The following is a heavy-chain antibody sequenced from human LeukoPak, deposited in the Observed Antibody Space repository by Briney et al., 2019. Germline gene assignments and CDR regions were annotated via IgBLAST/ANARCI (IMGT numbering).Heavy chain of an antibody. Sequence: GGSLRLSCAASGFTFSSYAMSWVRQAPGEGLEWVSSISGSGGSTYYADSVKGRFTISRDNSKNTLFLQMNSLRAEDTAVYYCAKLPVTTGWAAFDIWGQGTMVTVSS. CDR2: ISGSGGST. V-gene: IGHV3-23*01. J-gene: IGHJ3*02. CDR3: AKLPVTTGWAAFDI. D-gene: IGHD4-17*01. CDR1: GFTFSSYA.